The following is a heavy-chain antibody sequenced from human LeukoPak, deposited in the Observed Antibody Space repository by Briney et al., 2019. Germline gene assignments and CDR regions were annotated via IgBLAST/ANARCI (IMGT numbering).Heavy chain of an antibody. J-gene: IGHJ4*02. D-gene: IGHD2-2*02. V-gene: IGHV3-30-3*01. CDR3: ARERYCSSTSCYNPMDY. CDR2: ISYDGSNK. CDR1: GFTFSSYA. Sequence: GGSLRLSCAASGFTFSSYAMHWVRQAPGKGLEWVAVISYDGSNKYYADSVKGRFTISRDNSKNTLYLQMNSLRAEDTAVYYCARERYCSSTSCYNPMDYWGQGTLVTVSS.